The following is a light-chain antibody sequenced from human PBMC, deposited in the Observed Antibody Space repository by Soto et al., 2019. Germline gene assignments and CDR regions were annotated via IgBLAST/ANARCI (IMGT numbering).Light chain of an antibody. CDR1: SSDVGSYDY. Sequence: QSVLTQPPSASGSPGQSVAISCTGTSSDVGSYDYVSWYQHHPGKAPKLMIYEVNKRPSGVPDRFSGSKSGNTASLTVSGLQVEYEADYYCSAYAGSNNFPYVFGTGTKLTVL. V-gene: IGLV2-8*01. J-gene: IGLJ1*01. CDR3: SAYAGSNNFPYV. CDR2: EVN.